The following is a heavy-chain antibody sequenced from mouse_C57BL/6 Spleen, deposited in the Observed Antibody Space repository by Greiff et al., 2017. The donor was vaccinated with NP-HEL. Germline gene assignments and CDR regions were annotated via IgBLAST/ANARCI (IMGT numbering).Heavy chain of an antibody. CDR3: ASLSTMIRNWYFDV. Sequence: EVQLQESGPGLVKPSQSLSLTCSVTGYSITSGYYWNWIRQFPGNKLEWMGYISYDGSNNYNPSLKNRISITRDTSKNQFFLKLNSVTTEDTATYYCASLSTMIRNWYFDVWGTGTTVTVSS. CDR1: GYSITSGYY. V-gene: IGHV3-6*01. D-gene: IGHD2-4*01. J-gene: IGHJ1*03. CDR2: ISYDGSN.